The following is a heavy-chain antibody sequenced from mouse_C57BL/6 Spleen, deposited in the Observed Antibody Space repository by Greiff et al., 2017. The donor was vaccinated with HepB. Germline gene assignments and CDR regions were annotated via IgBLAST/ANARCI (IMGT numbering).Heavy chain of an antibody. J-gene: IGHJ3*01. CDR2: IYPGSGNT. D-gene: IGHD4-1*01. Sequence: VQLQQSGAELVRPGASVKLSCKASGYTFTDYYINWVKQRPGQGLEWIARIYPGSGNTYYNEKFKGKATLTAEKSSSTAYMQLSSLTSEDSAVYFCARELTGTRFAYWGQGTLVTVSA. CDR1: GYTFTDYY. CDR3: ARELTGTRFAY. V-gene: IGHV1-76*01.